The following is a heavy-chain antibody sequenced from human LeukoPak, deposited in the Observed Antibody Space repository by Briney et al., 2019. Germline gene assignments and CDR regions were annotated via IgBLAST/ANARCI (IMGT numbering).Heavy chain of an antibody. J-gene: IGHJ4*02. D-gene: IGHD1-26*01. CDR2: INPNSGGT. CDR1: GSIFTVYY. Sequence: GASVTVSFTASGSIFTVYYMHWVRQSPGQGLEWMGWINPNSGGTNSAQKFQGRVTMTRDTSISTAYMELSRLTSDDTAVYYCARHPYSGSYHFDYWGQGTLVTVSS. CDR3: ARHPYSGSYHFDY. V-gene: IGHV1-2*02.